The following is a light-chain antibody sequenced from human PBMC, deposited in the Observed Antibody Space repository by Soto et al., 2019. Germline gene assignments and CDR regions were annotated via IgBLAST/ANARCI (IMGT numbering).Light chain of an antibody. CDR2: AAS. J-gene: IGKJ4*01. CDR3: QQANSFPLT. V-gene: IGKV1-12*01. CDR1: QDISSW. Sequence: DIQMTQSPSSVSASVGDRVTITCRASQDISSWLAWYQQKPAKAPKLPIYAASSLQSGVPSRFSGTGSGTDFTLSISSLQPEDFATYYCQQANSFPLTFGGGTKVEVK.